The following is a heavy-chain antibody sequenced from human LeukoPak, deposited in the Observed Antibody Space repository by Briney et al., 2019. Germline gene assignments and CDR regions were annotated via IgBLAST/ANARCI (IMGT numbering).Heavy chain of an antibody. CDR1: GFTFSAYA. CDR2: ITTGGSST. D-gene: IGHD2-2*01. J-gene: IGHJ6*03. Sequence: PGGSLRLSCAASGFTFSAYAMAWVRQAPGKGLECVSHITTGGSSTFHADSVKGRFTISRDNSKNTLYLQMNSLRAEDTAVYYCARVLVPAANYYYYYYMDVWGKGTTVTVSS. V-gene: IGHV3-48*01. CDR3: ARVLVPAANYYYYYYMDV.